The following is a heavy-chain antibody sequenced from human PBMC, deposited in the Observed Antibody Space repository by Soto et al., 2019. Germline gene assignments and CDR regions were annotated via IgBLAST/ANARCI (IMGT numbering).Heavy chain of an antibody. V-gene: IGHV3-48*01. D-gene: IGHD2-15*01. J-gene: IGHJ4*02. CDR2: ISSSSSTI. CDR1: GFTFSSYS. CDR3: ARLSSWLLLQEASFVF. Sequence: EVQLVESGGGLVQPGGSLRLSCAASGFTFSSYSMNWVRQAPGKGLEWVSYISSSSSTIYYADSVKGRFTISRDNAKNSLYLQMNSVRAEDTAVYYCARLSSWLLLQEASFVFWGQGTLVTVSS.